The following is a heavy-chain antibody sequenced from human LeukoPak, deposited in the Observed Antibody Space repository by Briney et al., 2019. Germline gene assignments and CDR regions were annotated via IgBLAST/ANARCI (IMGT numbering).Heavy chain of an antibody. Sequence: PSETLSLTCAVYGGSFSGYYWSWIRQPPGKGLDWIGEINHSGSTNYNPSLKSRVTISVDTSKNQFSLKLSSVTAADTAVYYCARVLMVFAINWFDPWGQGTLVTVSS. V-gene: IGHV4-34*01. J-gene: IGHJ5*02. D-gene: IGHD2-8*01. CDR2: INHSGST. CDR3: ARVLMVFAINWFDP. CDR1: GGSFSGYY.